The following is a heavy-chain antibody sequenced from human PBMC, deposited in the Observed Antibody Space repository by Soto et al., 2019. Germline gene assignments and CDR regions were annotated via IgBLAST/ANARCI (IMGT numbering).Heavy chain of an antibody. J-gene: IGHJ3*02. D-gene: IGHD6-6*01. CDR1: GYTFSGYC. V-gene: IGHV1-2*04. CDR2: INPDSGDT. Sequence: QVQLVQSGAEVKKPGASVKVSCKTSGYTFSGYCIHWVRRAPGQGLEWMGWINPDSGDTKYTQKFQGWVTMTRDTSIDTAYMELSRLRSDDTAVYYCAREDLGSIAPPRLELAAFDIWGQGTMVTVSS. CDR3: AREDLGSIAPPRLELAAFDI.